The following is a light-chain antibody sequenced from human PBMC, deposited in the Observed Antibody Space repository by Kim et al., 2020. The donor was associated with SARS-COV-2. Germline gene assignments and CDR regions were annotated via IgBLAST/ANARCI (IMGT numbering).Light chain of an antibody. J-gene: IGLJ2*01. CDR3: SSYTNRNTLL. V-gene: IGLV2-14*03. CDR1: GSDLGIFDY. Sequence: GQWIANSCTGTGSDLGIFDYVSWFQQHPDKAPKLIIYAGSNRPSGVSNRFSGSMSGNTASLTISTLQTDDEADYYCSSYTNRNTLLFGGGTQLTVL. CDR2: AGS.